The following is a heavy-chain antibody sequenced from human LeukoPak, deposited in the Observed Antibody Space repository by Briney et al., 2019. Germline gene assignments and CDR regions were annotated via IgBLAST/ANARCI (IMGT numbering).Heavy chain of an antibody. CDR3: AKAFRLGEDYYHSSGYIFQH. CDR2: ISGSGGST. Sequence: PGGSLRLSCASSGLTFTSYAMSWVRQAPGKGLEWVSAISGSGGSTYYADSVKGRFTITRDNSKNTLYLQMNSLRAEDTAVYYCAKAFRLGEDYYHSSGYIFQHWGQGTLVTVSS. D-gene: IGHD3-22*01. V-gene: IGHV3-23*01. CDR1: GLTFTSYA. J-gene: IGHJ1*01.